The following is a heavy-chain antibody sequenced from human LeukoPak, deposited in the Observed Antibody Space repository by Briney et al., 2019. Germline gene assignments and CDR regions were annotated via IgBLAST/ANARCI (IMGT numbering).Heavy chain of an antibody. CDR3: ATVALLWAKQQLVRQGAFDI. Sequence: GASVKVSCKASGYTFTGYYMHWVRQAPGQGLEWMGWINPNSGGTNYAQKFQGWVTMTRDTSISTAYMELSRLRSDDTAVYYCATVALLWAKQQLVRQGAFDIWGQGTMVTVSS. CDR1: GYTFTGYY. D-gene: IGHD6-13*01. J-gene: IGHJ3*02. CDR2: INPNSGGT. V-gene: IGHV1-2*04.